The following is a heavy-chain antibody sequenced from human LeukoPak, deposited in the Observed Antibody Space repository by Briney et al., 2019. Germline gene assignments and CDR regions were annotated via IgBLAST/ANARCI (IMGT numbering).Heavy chain of an antibody. CDR3: ARLGRATSRTDY. D-gene: IGHD1-26*01. J-gene: IGHJ4*02. Sequence: SETLSLTCTVAGGSISGSSYYWGWIRQPPGKGLEWIGSIYYSGSTYYNPSLKSRVTISVDTSKNQFSLKLSSVTAADTAVYYCARLGRATSRTDYWGQGTLVTVSS. CDR1: GGSISGSSYY. CDR2: IYYSGST. V-gene: IGHV4-39*01.